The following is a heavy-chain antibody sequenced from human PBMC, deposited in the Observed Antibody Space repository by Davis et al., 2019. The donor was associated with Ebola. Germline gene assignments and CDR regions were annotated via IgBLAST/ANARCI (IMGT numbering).Heavy chain of an antibody. D-gene: IGHD2/OR15-2a*01. J-gene: IGHJ6*02. CDR2: ISGSSNR. CDR3: AKATFPGRPHYNYGMDV. CDR1: GFSSSNYA. V-gene: IGHV3-23*01. Sequence: GGSLRLSCAASGFSSSNYAMSWVRQAPGKGLEWVASISGSSNRNYADSVKGRFSISRDNSKNMVLLQINSLRAEDTALYYCAKATFPGRPHYNYGMDVWGQGTTVTVSS.